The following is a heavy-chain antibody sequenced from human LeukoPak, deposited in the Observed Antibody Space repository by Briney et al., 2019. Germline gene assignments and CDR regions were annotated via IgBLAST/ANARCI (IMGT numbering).Heavy chain of an antibody. CDR3: TTGGGSYLDH. Sequence: GGSLRLSCAASGFTVSSNYMSWVRQAPGKGLEWVGRIRSKTDGGTADSAAPVKGRFSISRDDSKNTQYLQMNSLKNEDTGVYYCTTGGGSYLDHWGQGTLVTVSS. D-gene: IGHD1-26*01. CDR1: GFTVSSNY. V-gene: IGHV3-15*01. CDR2: IRSKTDGGTA. J-gene: IGHJ4*02.